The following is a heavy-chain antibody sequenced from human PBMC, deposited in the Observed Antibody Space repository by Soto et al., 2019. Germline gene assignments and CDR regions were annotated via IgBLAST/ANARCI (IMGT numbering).Heavy chain of an antibody. CDR1: GYTFTSYD. J-gene: IGHJ6*02. D-gene: IGHD3-10*01. CDR2: MNPNSGNT. CDR3: ARPYGITMVRGVFSPWPRYYYYGMDV. V-gene: IGHV1-8*01. Sequence: GASVKVSCKASGYTFTSYDIKWVRQATGQGLEWMGWMNPNSGNTGYAQKFQGRVTMTRNTSISTAYMELSSLRSEDTAVYYCARPYGITMVRGVFSPWPRYYYYGMDVWGQGTTVTVSS.